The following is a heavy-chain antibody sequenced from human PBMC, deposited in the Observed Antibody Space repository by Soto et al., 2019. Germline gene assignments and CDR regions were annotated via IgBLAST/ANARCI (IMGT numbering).Heavy chain of an antibody. V-gene: IGHV3-15*07. D-gene: IGHD2-15*01. Sequence: EVQLVESGGGFIYPGGSLRLSCAASGLTISNAWMNWVRQAPGKGLEWVGRIKTNTEGGTTDYAAAVKGRFTVSRDDSKNTLYLKMNRLKTEDTAVYYCTTGSVEGVWGQGTTVTVSS. J-gene: IGHJ6*02. CDR3: TTGSVEGV. CDR2: IKTNTEGGTT. CDR1: GLTISNAW.